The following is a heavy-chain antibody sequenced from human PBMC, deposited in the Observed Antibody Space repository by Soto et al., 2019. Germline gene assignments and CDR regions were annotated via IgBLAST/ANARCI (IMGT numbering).Heavy chain of an antibody. CDR2: IIPIFGTA. V-gene: IGHV1-69*06. D-gene: IGHD2-15*01. CDR1: GGTFSSYA. CDR3: ARALVVAATFSGFDY. Sequence: GASVKVSCKASGGTFSSYAISWVRQAPGQGLEWMGGIIPIFGTANYAQKFQGRVTITADKSTSTAYMELSSLRSEDTAVYYCARALVVAATFSGFDYWGQGTLVTVSS. J-gene: IGHJ4*02.